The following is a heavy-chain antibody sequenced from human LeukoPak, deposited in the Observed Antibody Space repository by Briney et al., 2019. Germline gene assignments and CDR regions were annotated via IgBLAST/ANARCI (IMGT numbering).Heavy chain of an antibody. V-gene: IGHV3-9*01. J-gene: IGHJ4*02. CDR3: AKDLSGDSSSWYYFDS. Sequence: PGRSLRLSCAASGFSIDDYAMHWVRQAPGKGLEWVSGISWNSGTIAYADSVKGRFTISRDYAKNSLYLQMNSLRAEDTASYYCAKDLSGDSSSWYYFDSWGQGTLVTVSS. D-gene: IGHD6-13*01. CDR1: GFSIDDYA. CDR2: ISWNSGTI.